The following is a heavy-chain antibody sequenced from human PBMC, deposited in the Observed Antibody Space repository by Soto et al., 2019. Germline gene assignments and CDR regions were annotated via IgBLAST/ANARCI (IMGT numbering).Heavy chain of an antibody. D-gene: IGHD6-6*01. CDR2: ISAYNGNT. V-gene: IGHV1-18*01. CDR1: GYTFTSYG. Sequence: ASVKVSCKASGYTFTSYGISWVRQAPGQGLEWMGWISAYNGNTNYAQKLQGRVTMTTDTSTSTAYMELRSLRSDDTAVYYCARYSSSSGMGAWYFDYWGQGTLVTVSS. J-gene: IGHJ4*02. CDR3: ARYSSSSGMGAWYFDY.